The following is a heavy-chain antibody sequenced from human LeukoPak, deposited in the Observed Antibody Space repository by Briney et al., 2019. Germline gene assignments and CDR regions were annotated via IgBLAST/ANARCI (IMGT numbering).Heavy chain of an antibody. CDR3: AIDSSGWYMALDP. V-gene: IGHV3-9*01. CDR1: GFTFDDYA. J-gene: IGHJ5*02. Sequence: GGSLRLSCAASGFTFDDYAMHWVRQAPGKGLEWVSGISWNSGSIGYADSVKGRFTISRDNAKNSLYLQMNSLRAEDTALYYCAIDSSGWYMALDPWGQGTLVTVSS. CDR2: ISWNSGSI. D-gene: IGHD6-19*01.